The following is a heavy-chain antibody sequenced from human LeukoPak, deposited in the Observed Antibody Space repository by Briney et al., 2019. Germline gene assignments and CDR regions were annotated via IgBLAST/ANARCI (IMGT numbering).Heavy chain of an antibody. Sequence: PGGSLRLSCAASGFTFSSYAMSWVRQAPGKGLEWVSAISGSGGSTYYADSVKGRFTISRDNSKNTLYLQMNSLRAEDTTVYYCAKDDDGDYSTAFDYWGQGTLVTVSS. CDR1: GFTFSSYA. CDR2: ISGSGGST. D-gene: IGHD4-17*01. J-gene: IGHJ4*02. CDR3: AKDDDGDYSTAFDY. V-gene: IGHV3-23*01.